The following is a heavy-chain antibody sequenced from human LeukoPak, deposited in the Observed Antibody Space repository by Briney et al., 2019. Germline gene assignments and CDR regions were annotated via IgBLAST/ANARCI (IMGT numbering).Heavy chain of an antibody. CDR3: ARDPALTVPTNWFDP. Sequence: ASVKVSCKASGYTFTSYGISWVRQAPGQGLEWMGWISAYNGNTNYARKLQGRVTMTTDTSTSTAYMELRRLRSDDTAVYYYARDPALTVPTNWFDPWGQGTLVTVSS. CDR1: GYTFTSYG. D-gene: IGHD2-2*01. V-gene: IGHV1-18*01. J-gene: IGHJ5*02. CDR2: ISAYNGNT.